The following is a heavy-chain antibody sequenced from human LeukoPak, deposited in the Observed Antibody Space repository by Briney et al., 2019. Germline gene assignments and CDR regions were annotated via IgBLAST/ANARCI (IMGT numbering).Heavy chain of an antibody. CDR1: GFTFSSCA. J-gene: IGHJ4*02. V-gene: IGHV3-23*01. CDR3: ARERGRGRDSPWFDY. D-gene: IGHD1-26*01. CDR2: IIDSGNSI. Sequence: GGSLRLSCAASGFTFSSCAMSWVRQAPGKGLEWVSTIIDSGNSIYYADSAEGRFTISRDNSKNTLYLQMNSLRAGDTAVYYCARERGRGRDSPWFDYWGQGTLVTVSS.